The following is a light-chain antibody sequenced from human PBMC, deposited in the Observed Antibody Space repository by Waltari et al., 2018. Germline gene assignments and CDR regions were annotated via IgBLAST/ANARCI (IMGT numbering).Light chain of an antibody. J-gene: IGKJ1*01. V-gene: IGKV1-17*01. CDR3: LQYNTNLWT. Sequence: DIQMTQSPSSLSASAGDRVTITCRASQDIDTYLNWYQQKPGKAPKRLIYAASSLESGVPSRFSGSGSGTDFTLIISSLQPEDFATYYCLQYNTNLWTFGQGTKVEIK. CDR1: QDIDTY. CDR2: AAS.